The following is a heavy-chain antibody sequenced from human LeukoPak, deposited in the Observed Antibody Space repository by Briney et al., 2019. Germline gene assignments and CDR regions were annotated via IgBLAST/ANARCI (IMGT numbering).Heavy chain of an antibody. J-gene: IGHJ5*02. CDR3: ARVRGYSSGWYPA. V-gene: IGHV4-59*11. CDR2: IYYSGST. CDR1: DDSFSSHY. D-gene: IGHD6-19*01. Sequence: SETLSLTCAVSDDSFSSHYWTWIRQPPGKGLEWIGYIYYSGSTNYNPSLKSRVTISVDTSKNQFSLKLSSVTAADTAVYYCARVRGYSSGWYPAWGQGTLVTVSS.